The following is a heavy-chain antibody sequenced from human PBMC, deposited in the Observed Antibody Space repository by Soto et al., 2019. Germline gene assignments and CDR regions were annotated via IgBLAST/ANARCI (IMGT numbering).Heavy chain of an antibody. J-gene: IGHJ4*02. CDR1: GGSISDYH. CDR3: ARQYSGYYGLDY. CDR2: IYYTGTT. Sequence: PSETLSLTCTVSGGSISDYHWSWIRQPPGKGLEWIGYIYYTGTTNYNPSFMSRVTMSVDTSKSQFSLTLRFVTAADTAVYHCARQYSGYYGLDYWGQGTLVTVSS. V-gene: IGHV4-59*08. D-gene: IGHD5-12*01.